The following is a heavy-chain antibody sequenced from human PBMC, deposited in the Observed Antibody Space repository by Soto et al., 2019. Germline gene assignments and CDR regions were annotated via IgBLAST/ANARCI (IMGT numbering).Heavy chain of an antibody. CDR3: ARGTTFGGVIVFDY. Sequence: TSETLSLTCTVSGVSTSTYYWSWIRQPPGKGPEWIGYIYYSGSTNYNPSLKSRLTISVDTSKKQFSLKLSSVTAADTAVYYCARGTTFGGVIVFDYWGHGTLVTVSS. V-gene: IGHV4-59*01. D-gene: IGHD3-16*02. CDR1: GVSTSTYY. J-gene: IGHJ4*01. CDR2: IYYSGST.